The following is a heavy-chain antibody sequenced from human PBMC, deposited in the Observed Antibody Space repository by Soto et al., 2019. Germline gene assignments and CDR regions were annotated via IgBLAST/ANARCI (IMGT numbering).Heavy chain of an antibody. V-gene: IGHV1-24*01. J-gene: IGHJ6*03. D-gene: IGHD2-2*01. Sequence: GASVTVSCQVSGYTLTYLSMHWVRQAPGKGLEWMGGFDPEDGETIYAQKLQGRVTMTTDTSTSTAYMELRSLRSDDTAVYYCARGVRRGVVPAANSPRGYYYYYYYMDVWGKGTTVTVSS. CDR2: FDPEDGET. CDR1: GYTLTYLS. CDR3: ARGVRRGVVPAANSPRGYYYYYYYMDV.